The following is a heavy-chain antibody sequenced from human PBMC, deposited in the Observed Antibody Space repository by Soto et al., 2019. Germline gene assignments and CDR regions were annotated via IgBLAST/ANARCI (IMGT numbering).Heavy chain of an antibody. CDR2: ISSSSSTI. V-gene: IGHV3-48*02. D-gene: IGHD2-8*02. CDR1: GFTFSSYS. J-gene: IGHJ4*02. CDR3: ARDRLVGHFDY. Sequence: EVQLVESGGGLVQPGGSLRLSCAASGFTFSSYSMNWVRQAPGKGLEWVSYISSSSSTIYYADSVKGRFTISRDNAKNSRYLQRNSLRDGDTAVYYGARDRLVGHFDYWGQGTLVTVSS.